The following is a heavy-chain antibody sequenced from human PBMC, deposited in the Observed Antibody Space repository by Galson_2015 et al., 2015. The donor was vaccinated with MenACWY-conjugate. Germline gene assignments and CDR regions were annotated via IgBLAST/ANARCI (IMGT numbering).Heavy chain of an antibody. CDR3: TTDRGYCSGGSCYPIRRFDY. D-gene: IGHD2-15*01. CDR2: IKSKTDGGTT. J-gene: IGHJ4*02. Sequence: SLRLSCAASGFTFSNAWMSWVRQAPGKGLEWVGRIKSKTDGGTTDCAAPVKGRFTISRDDSKNTLYLQMNGLKTEDTAVYYCTTDRGYCSGGSCYPIRRFDYWGQGTLVTVSS. CDR1: GFTFSNAW. V-gene: IGHV3-15*01.